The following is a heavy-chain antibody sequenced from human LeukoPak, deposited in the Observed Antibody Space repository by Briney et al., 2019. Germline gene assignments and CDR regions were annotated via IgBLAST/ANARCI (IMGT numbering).Heavy chain of an antibody. CDR2: IYSTGTT. CDR1: GFSVSSSY. Sequence: GGSLRLSCAVSGFSVSSSYMSWVRQAPGKGLECVSFIYSTGTTNYADSVKGRFTISRHNSENTLYLQMNSLTDEDTAVYYCARALVGANSWFDPWGQGTLVTVSS. V-gene: IGHV3-53*04. J-gene: IGHJ5*02. D-gene: IGHD1-26*01. CDR3: ARALVGANSWFDP.